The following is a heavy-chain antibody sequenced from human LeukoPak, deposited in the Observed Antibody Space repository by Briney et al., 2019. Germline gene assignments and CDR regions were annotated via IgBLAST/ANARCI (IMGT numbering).Heavy chain of an antibody. CDR3: AKASRQGAVASPLDY. V-gene: IGHV3-23*01. D-gene: IGHD6-19*01. J-gene: IGHJ4*02. CDR1: GFMFTTYA. CDR2: IGGDGGRT. Sequence: GGSLRLSCAASGFMFTTYAMSWVRQAPGKGLEWVSTIGGDGGRTYYADSVKGRFTISRDNSKDTAFLQMNSLRAEDTAVYYCAKASRQGAVASPLDYWGQGTLVTVSS.